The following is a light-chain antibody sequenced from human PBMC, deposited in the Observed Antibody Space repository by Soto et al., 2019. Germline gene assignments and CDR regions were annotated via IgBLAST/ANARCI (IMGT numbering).Light chain of an antibody. J-gene: IGLJ1*01. Sequence: QSALTQPASVSGSPGQSITISCTGTSSDVGGSNYVSWYQQLPGKAPKLMIYDVSDRPSGVSNRFSGSKSGNTASLTISGLQAEDEADYYCSSYTSSSLYVFGTGT. CDR1: SSDVGGSNY. V-gene: IGLV2-14*01. CDR2: DVS. CDR3: SSYTSSSLYV.